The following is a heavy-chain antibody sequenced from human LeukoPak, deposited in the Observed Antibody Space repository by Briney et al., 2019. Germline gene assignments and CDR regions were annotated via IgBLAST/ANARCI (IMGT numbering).Heavy chain of an antibody. CDR2: IYTSGST. CDR1: GVSISSYY. CDR3: ASYDSSGAYFQH. D-gene: IGHD3-22*01. J-gene: IGHJ1*01. V-gene: IGHV4-4*07. Sequence: SETLSLTCTVSGVSISSYYWSWIRQPAGKGLEWIGRIYTSGSTDFNPSLKSRVTMSVDTSKNQFSLKLSSVTAADTAVYYCASYDSSGAYFQHWGQGALVTVSS.